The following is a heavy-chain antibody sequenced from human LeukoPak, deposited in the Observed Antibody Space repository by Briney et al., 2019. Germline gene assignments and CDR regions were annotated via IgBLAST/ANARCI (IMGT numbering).Heavy chain of an antibody. CDR3: AGQSGYSSGWASAY. Sequence: GGSLRLSCAASGFIFYSYAMHWVRQAPGKGLEWVAFVSYDGRDQHYADSVKGRFTISRDNSKSTLYLQMNSLRVDDTAVYYCAGQSGYSSGWASAYWGRGTLVTVSS. CDR1: GFIFYSYA. V-gene: IGHV3-30*04. J-gene: IGHJ4*02. CDR2: VSYDGRDQ. D-gene: IGHD6-19*01.